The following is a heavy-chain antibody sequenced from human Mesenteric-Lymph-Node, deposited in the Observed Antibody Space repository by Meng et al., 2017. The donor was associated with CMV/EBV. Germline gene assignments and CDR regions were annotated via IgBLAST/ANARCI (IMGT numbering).Heavy chain of an antibody. CDR1: GFTFSNYW. CDR2: IKQDGSEK. J-gene: IGHJ4*02. D-gene: IGHD6-19*01. Sequence: GGSLRLSCAAAGFTFSNYWMSWVRQAPGKGLEWVANIKQDGSEKNYVDSVKGRFTISRDNAKNSLYLQLNSLRVEDTAVYYCARAGGYSSGWALWGQGTLVTVSS. CDR3: ARAGGYSSGWAL. V-gene: IGHV3-7*01.